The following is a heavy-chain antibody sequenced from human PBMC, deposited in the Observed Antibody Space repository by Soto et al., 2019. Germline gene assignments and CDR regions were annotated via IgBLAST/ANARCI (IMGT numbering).Heavy chain of an antibody. CDR1: GYTFRNYG. CDR3: ARTPGSGSYSSF. J-gene: IGHJ4*02. CDR2: VSAFNGDR. Sequence: QVQLVQSGAEVKKPGASMKVSCRASGYTFRNYGVTWVRQAPGQGLEWMGWVSAFNGDRNYAQKFQGRVTKTTDTSTSTAYMELRSLRSYDTAVYYCARTPGSGSYSSFWGQGTLVTVSA. D-gene: IGHD1-26*01. V-gene: IGHV1-18*01.